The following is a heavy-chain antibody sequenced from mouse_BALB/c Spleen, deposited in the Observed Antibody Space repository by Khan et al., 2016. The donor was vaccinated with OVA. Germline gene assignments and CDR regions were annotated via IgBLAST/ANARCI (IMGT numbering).Heavy chain of an antibody. CDR2: ISYSGKT. Sequence: EVQLQESGPGLVKPSQSLSLTCTVTGYSITSDYAWNWIRQFPGNKLEWMGYISYSGKTKYNPSLKSRISITRDTSENQFFLQLNSVTIEDTATYYCARIYGGDFDYWGQGTTLTVSS. D-gene: IGHD1-1*01. CDR1: GYSITSDYA. CDR3: ARIYGGDFDY. J-gene: IGHJ2*01. V-gene: IGHV3-2*02.